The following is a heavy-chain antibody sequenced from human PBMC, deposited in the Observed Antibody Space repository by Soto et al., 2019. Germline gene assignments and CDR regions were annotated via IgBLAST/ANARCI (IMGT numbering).Heavy chain of an antibody. Sequence: HPGGSLRLSCAASGFTFTNYAMSWVRQPPRKGLEWVSTISGSGGSTYFADSVKGRFTISRDNSQNTLYLQMNSLRAEDTALYYCAKDREDGYTGLIGYWGQGTLVTVSS. CDR3: AKDREDGYTGLIGY. J-gene: IGHJ4*02. V-gene: IGHV3-23*01. CDR1: GFTFTNYA. CDR2: ISGSGGST. D-gene: IGHD5-12*01.